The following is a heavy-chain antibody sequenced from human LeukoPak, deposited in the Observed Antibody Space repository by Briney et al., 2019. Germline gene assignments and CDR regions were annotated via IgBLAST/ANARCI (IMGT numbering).Heavy chain of an antibody. V-gene: IGHV1-18*01. Sequence: ASVTVSCTASGYTFTSYGISWVRQAPGQGLEWMGWISAYNGNTNYAQKLQGRVTMTTDTSTSTAYMELRSLRSDDTAVYYCARDGGWPEFSLIDYWGQGTLVTVSS. CDR3: ARDGGWPEFSLIDY. CDR2: ISAYNGNT. J-gene: IGHJ4*02. D-gene: IGHD6-19*01. CDR1: GYTFTSYG.